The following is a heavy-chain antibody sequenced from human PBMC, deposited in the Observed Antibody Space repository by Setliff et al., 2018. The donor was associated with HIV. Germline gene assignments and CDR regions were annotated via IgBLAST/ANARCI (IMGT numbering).Heavy chain of an antibody. CDR1: GGSLSGYY. CDR3: ARVRRGSSARAPFDS. V-gene: IGHV4-34*01. Sequence: SETLSLTCAVYGGSLSGYYWTWIRQHPGKGLEWIGEINHSGTTDYNPSLKSRVTISLDTSKNHLSLKLTSVTDADTAVYYCARVRRGSSARAPFDSWGQGALVTVSS. D-gene: IGHD6-6*01. CDR2: INHSGTT. J-gene: IGHJ4*02.